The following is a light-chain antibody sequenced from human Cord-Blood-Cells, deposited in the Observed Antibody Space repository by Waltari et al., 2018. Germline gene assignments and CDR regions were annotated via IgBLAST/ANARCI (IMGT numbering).Light chain of an antibody. Sequence: QSALTQPASVSGSPGQSITLSCTGTSSDGGGYNYVSWYQQHPGKAPKLSIYDVSKRPSGVSNRFSGSKSGTTASLTISGLQAEDEADYYCSSYTSSSTWVFGGGTKLTVL. CDR3: SSYTSSSTWV. CDR1: SSDGGGYNY. CDR2: DVS. J-gene: IGLJ3*02. V-gene: IGLV2-14*01.